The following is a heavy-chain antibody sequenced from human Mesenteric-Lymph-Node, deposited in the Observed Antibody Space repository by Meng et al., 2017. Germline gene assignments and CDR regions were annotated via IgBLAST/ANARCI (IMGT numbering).Heavy chain of an antibody. CDR2: IIPIFGTA. CDR1: GGTFSSYA. D-gene: IGHD6-13*01. J-gene: IGHJ5*02. Sequence: SVKVSCKASGGTFSSYAISWVRQAPGQGLEWMGGIIPIFGTANYAQKFQGRVTITADKSTSTAYMELSSLRSEDTAVYYCARDHAPSIAAAGTINWFDPWGQGTLVTVSS. V-gene: IGHV1-69*06. CDR3: ARDHAPSIAAAGTINWFDP.